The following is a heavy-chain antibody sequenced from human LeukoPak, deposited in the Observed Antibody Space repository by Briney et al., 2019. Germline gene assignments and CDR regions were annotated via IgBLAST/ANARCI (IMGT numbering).Heavy chain of an antibody. D-gene: IGHD3-10*01. Sequence: SETLSLTCTVSGGSISSYYWSWIRQPPGKGLEWIGYIYYSGSTNYNPSLKSRVTMSVDTSKNQFSLKLSSVTAADTAVYYCARVQGWEFSTYYFDYWGQGTLVTVSS. CDR1: GGSISSYY. CDR2: IYYSGST. CDR3: ARVQGWEFSTYYFDY. J-gene: IGHJ4*02. V-gene: IGHV4-59*12.